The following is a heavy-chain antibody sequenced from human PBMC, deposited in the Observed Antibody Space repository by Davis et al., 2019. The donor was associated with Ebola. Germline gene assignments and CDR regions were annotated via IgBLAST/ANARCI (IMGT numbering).Heavy chain of an antibody. CDR3: ARDRGLIAAAGTFDY. Sequence: ASVKVSCKASGYTFTSYGISWVRQAPGQGLEWMGWISAYNGNTNYAQKFQGRVTMTTDTSTSTAYMELRSLRSDDTAVYYCARDRGLIAAAGTFDYWGQGTLVTVSS. V-gene: IGHV1-18*01. CDR2: ISAYNGNT. J-gene: IGHJ4*02. CDR1: GYTFTSYG. D-gene: IGHD6-13*01.